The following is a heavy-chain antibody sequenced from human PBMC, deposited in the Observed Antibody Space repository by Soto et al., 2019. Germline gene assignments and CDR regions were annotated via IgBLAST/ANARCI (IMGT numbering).Heavy chain of an antibody. CDR3: AKGDNLGPKTGYAFDP. V-gene: IGHV6-1*01. CDR2: TYFRSKWYN. Sequence: TLSLTCAISGDSVSSHTASWNWIRPSPSRGLEWLGRTYFRSKWYNDYAVSVKSRIIINPDTSNNQFSLQLNSVTPEDTAVYFCAKGDNLGPKTGYAFDPWGQGIMVTVSS. CDR1: GDSVSSHTAS. D-gene: IGHD5-12*01. J-gene: IGHJ5*02.